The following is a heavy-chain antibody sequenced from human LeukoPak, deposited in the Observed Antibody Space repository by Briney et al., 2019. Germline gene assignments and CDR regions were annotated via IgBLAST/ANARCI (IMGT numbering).Heavy chain of an antibody. CDR3: ARGRGGYFDY. Sequence: GGSLRLSCAASGLTFSSHWMHWVRQAPGEGLVWVSRITNDGSSTTYADSVKGRFTISRDNAKNMLYLQVNSLRAEDTAVYYCARGRGGYFDYWGQGTLVTVSS. V-gene: IGHV3-74*01. D-gene: IGHD3-10*01. CDR2: ITNDGSST. J-gene: IGHJ4*02. CDR1: GLTFSSHW.